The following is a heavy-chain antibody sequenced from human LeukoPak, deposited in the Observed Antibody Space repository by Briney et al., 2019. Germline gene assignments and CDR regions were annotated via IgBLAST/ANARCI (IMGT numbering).Heavy chain of an antibody. V-gene: IGHV1-2*06. D-gene: IGHD3-3*01. Sequence: ASVKVSCKTSGDTFTGYYMHWVRQAPGQGLEWMGRINPNSGGTNYAQKFQGRVTMTRDTSINTAYMELRRPRSDDTAVYYCARGRITLFGVVMGNAFDIWGQGTMVIVSS. CDR2: INPNSGGT. CDR1: GDTFTGYY. J-gene: IGHJ3*02. CDR3: ARGRITLFGVVMGNAFDI.